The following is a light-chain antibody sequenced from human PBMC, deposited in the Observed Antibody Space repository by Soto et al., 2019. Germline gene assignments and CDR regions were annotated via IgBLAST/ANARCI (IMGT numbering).Light chain of an antibody. CDR3: XQYGSLPPGT. Sequence: EIVLTQSPGTLSLSPGERATLSCRASQSVSSNYLAWYQQKPGQAPRFLIYGASSRASGIPDRFSGSGSGTDXXXXXXXXXPEDFAVYYXXQYGSLPPGTFGQGTKVEIK. CDR2: GAS. V-gene: IGKV3-20*01. J-gene: IGKJ1*01. CDR1: QSVSSNY.